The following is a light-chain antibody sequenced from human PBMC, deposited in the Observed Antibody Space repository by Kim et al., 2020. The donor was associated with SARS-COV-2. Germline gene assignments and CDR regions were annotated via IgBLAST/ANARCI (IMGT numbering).Light chain of an antibody. Sequence: SASVGDRVTITCQASQDISNYLTWYQQKPGKAPILLIYDATNLEKGVPSRFSGSGSGTDFTLTISSLQSEDTATYYCQQYDNLPYTFGQGTKLEI. V-gene: IGKV1-33*01. J-gene: IGKJ2*01. CDR1: QDISNY. CDR2: DAT. CDR3: QQYDNLPYT.